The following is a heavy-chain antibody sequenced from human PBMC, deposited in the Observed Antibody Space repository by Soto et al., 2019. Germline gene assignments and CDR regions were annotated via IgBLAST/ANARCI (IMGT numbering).Heavy chain of an antibody. CDR2: IGAGNGYT. CDR3: ARDAGSFDY. Sequence: PGQRLEWMGWIGAGNGYTKYSQKFQGRVTITRDTSASTAYMELSSLRSEVTAGYYCARDAGSFDYWGQGTLVSVSS. D-gene: IGHD3-10*01. V-gene: IGHV1-3*01. J-gene: IGHJ4*02.